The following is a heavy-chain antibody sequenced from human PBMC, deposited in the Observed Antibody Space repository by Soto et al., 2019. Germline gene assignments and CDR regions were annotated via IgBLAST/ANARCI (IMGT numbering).Heavy chain of an antibody. Sequence: SETLSLTCAVYCGSFSGYYWRCIRQPPGKGLEGIGEINHRGSTNYNPSLKMRVTISVDTSNNQFSLKLSSVTAADTAVYYCARSRLVVAATPYFDYWGQGTLVNVSS. D-gene: IGHD2-15*01. J-gene: IGHJ4*02. CDR2: INHRGST. CDR3: ARSRLVVAATPYFDY. CDR1: CGSFSGYY. V-gene: IGHV4-34*01.